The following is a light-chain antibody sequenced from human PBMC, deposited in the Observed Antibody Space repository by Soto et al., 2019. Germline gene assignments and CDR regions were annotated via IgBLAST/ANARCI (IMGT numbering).Light chain of an antibody. J-gene: IGKJ1*01. CDR2: ATS. Sequence: LMTQTPATLSVSPGERATLSCRASQSVSDKLAWYQQKPGQPPRLLIYATSTRASGIPARFSGSGSGTEFTLTISSLQSEDFAVYYCQQYNKWPPWTFGQGTKVDIK. CDR3: QQYNKWPPWT. CDR1: QSVSDK. V-gene: IGKV3D-15*01.